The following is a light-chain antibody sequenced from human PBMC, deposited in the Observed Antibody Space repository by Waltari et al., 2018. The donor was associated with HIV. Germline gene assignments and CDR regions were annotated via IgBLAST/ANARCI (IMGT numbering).Light chain of an antibody. J-gene: IGLJ2*01. V-gene: IGLV2-23*01. CDR3: CSYARGSHVV. CDR2: EGN. CDR1: SSAGGTYKL. Sequence: QSALTQPASVSGSPGQSITISCTATSSAGGTYKLVDWYQHQPGKAPKLIIYEGNKRPSGVSNRFFGSKSGDTASLTISGLQAEDEADYHCCSYARGSHVVFGGGTKLTVL.